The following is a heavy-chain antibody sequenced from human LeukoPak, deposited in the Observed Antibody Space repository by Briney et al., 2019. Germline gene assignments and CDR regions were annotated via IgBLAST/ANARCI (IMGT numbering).Heavy chain of an antibody. CDR1: GYSISSGYY. J-gene: IGHJ4*02. CDR2: IYHSGST. CDR3: ARDGATYYDFWSGSILSL. V-gene: IGHV4-38-2*02. Sequence: PSETLSLTCAVSGYSISSGYYWGWIRQPPGKGLEWIGSIYHSGSTYYNPSLKSRVTISVDTSKNQFSLKLSSVTAADTAVYYCARDGATYYDFWSGSILSLWGQGTLVTLSS. D-gene: IGHD3-3*01.